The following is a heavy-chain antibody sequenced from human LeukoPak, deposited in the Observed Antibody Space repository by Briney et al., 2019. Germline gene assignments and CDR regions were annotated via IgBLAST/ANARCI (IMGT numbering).Heavy chain of an antibody. CDR3: ARVVWGIAAAGYYFDY. CDR1: GGSISSGDYY. V-gene: IGHV4-30-4*08. Sequence: PSETLSLTCTVSGGSISSGDYYSSWIRQPPGKGLEWIGYIYYSGSTYYNPSLKSRVTISVDTSKNQFSLKLSSVTAADTAVYYCARVVWGIAAAGYYFDYWGQGTLVTVSS. CDR2: IYYSGST. D-gene: IGHD6-13*01. J-gene: IGHJ4*02.